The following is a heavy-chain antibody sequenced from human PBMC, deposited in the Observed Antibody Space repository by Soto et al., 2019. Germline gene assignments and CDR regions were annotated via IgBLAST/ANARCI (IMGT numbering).Heavy chain of an antibody. D-gene: IGHD2-15*01. J-gene: IGHJ4*02. CDR2: IYHSGST. CDR1: GGSISSGGYS. Sequence: QLQLQESGSGLVKPSQTLSLTCAVSGGSISSGGYSWSWIRQPPGKGLEWIGYIYHSGSTYYNPSLQSRVTISVDRSKNQFSLKLSSVTAADTAVYSCARAASGVHFDYWGQGTLVTVSS. CDR3: ARAASGVHFDY. V-gene: IGHV4-30-2*01.